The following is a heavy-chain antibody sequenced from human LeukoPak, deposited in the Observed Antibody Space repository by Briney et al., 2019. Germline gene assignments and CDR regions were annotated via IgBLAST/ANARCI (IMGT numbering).Heavy chain of an antibody. CDR3: ARDLSDFWSGYYSVGFDY. CDR2: STI. J-gene: IGHJ4*02. V-gene: IGHV3-11*01. D-gene: IGHD3-3*01. Sequence: STIYYADSVKGRFSISRDNAKNSLYLQMNSLRAEDTAVYYCARDLSDFWSGYYSVGFDYWGQGTLVTVSS.